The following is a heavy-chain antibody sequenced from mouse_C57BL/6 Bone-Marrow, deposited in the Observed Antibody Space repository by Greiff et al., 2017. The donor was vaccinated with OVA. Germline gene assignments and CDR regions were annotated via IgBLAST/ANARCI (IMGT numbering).Heavy chain of an antibody. D-gene: IGHD2-4*01. V-gene: IGHV14-4*01. J-gene: IGHJ2*01. CDR3: TTNDYDEGD. Sequence: VQLQQSGAELVRPGASVKLSCTASGFNIKDDYMHWVKQRPEQGLEWIGWIDPENGDTEYASKFQGKATITADTSSNTANLQLSSLTSEDTAVYYCTTNDYDEGDWGQGTTLTVSS. CDR2: IDPENGDT. CDR1: GFNIKDDY.